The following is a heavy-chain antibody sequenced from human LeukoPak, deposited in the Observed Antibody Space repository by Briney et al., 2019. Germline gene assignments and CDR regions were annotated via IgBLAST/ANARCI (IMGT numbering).Heavy chain of an antibody. D-gene: IGHD4-23*01. CDR3: ARDSYGGKNRGGWFDP. Sequence: GASVKVSCKASGYTFTSYYMHWVRQAPGQGLEWMGIINPSGGSTSYAQKFQGRVTMTRDTSTSTVYMELSSLRSEDTAVYYCARDSYGGKNRGGWFDPWGQGTLVTVSS. CDR2: INPSGGST. CDR1: GYTFTSYY. J-gene: IGHJ5*02. V-gene: IGHV1-46*01.